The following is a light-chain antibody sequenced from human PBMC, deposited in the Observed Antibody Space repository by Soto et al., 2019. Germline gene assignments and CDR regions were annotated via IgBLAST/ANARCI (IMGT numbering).Light chain of an antibody. CDR3: PPYASSYPFSV. J-gene: IGLJ1*01. V-gene: IGLV2-11*01. Sequence: QSALTQPRSVSGSPGQSVTISCTGTSSDVGGYNYVSWYQQHPGKAPKLMIYDVSKRPSGVPGRFSGSKSGNTASLTISGLQAEDEADYYCPPYASSYPFSVFVTAPKVTVL. CDR2: DVS. CDR1: SSDVGGYNY.